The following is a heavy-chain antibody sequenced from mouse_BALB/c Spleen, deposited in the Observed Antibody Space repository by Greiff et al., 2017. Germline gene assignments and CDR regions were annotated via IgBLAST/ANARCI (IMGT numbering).Heavy chain of an antibody. CDR2: IWAGGST. CDR3: ARDRGVYYGYGNYFDY. Sequence: QVQLQQSGPGLVAPSQSLSITCTVSGFSLTSYGVHWVRQPPGKGLEWLGVIWAGGSTNYNSALMSRLSISKDNSKSQVFLKMNSLQTDDTAMYYCARDRGVYYGYGNYFDYWGQGTTLTVSS. V-gene: IGHV2-9*02. D-gene: IGHD1-2*01. CDR1: GFSLTSYG. J-gene: IGHJ2*01.